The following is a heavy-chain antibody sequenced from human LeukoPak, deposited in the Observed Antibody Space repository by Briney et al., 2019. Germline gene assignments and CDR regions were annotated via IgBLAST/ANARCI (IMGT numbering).Heavy chain of an antibody. D-gene: IGHD2-15*01. V-gene: IGHV5-51*01. J-gene: IGHJ5*02. Sequence: GESLKISCKGSGYSFTSYWIGWVGQMPGKGLEWMGIIYPGDSDTRYSPSFQGQVTISADKSISTAYLQWSSLKASDTAMYYCASSALSSSGGGFFDPWGQGTLVTVSS. CDR1: GYSFTSYW. CDR2: IYPGDSDT. CDR3: ASSALSSSGGGFFDP.